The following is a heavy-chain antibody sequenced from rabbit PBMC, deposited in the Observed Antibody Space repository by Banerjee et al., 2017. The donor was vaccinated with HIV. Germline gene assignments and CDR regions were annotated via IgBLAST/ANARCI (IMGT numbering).Heavy chain of an antibody. J-gene: IGHJ4*01. CDR3: ARDLTDVIGWNFGW. CDR1: GVSFSSSSY. CDR2: IEVGSSGFT. V-gene: IGHV1S40*01. D-gene: IGHD1-1*01. Sequence: QSLVESGGGLVKPGASLTLTCTASGVSFSSSSYMCWVRQAPGKGLEWIACIEVGSSGFTYFATWAKGRFTISKTSSTTVTLQVTSLTAADTATYFCARDLTDVIGWNFGWWGPGTLVTVS.